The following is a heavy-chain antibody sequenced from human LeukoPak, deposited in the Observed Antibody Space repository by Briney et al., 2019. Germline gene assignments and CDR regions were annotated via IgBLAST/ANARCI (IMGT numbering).Heavy chain of an antibody. CDR2: INHSGGT. J-gene: IGHJ4*02. V-gene: IGHV4-34*01. CDR3: ARQGNTTSLFDC. Sequence: SETLSLTCAVYGGSFSGYYWSWIRQPPGKGLEWIGEINHSGGTNYNPSLKSRVTISVDTSKNQFSLKLNSVTAADTAVYYCARQGNTTSLFDCWGQGTLVTVSS. CDR1: GGSFSGYY. D-gene: IGHD1-14*01.